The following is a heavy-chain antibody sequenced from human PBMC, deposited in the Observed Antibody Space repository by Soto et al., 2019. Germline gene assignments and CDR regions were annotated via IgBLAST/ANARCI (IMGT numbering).Heavy chain of an antibody. V-gene: IGHV3-33*01. Sequence: AGGSLRLSCAASGFTFSSYGMHWVRQAPGKGLEWVAVIWYDGSNKYYADSVKGRFTISRDNSKNTLYLQMNSLRAEDTAVYYCARDEYCSGGSCYSTPYYYYGMDVWGQGTTVTVSS. CDR1: GFTFSSYG. D-gene: IGHD2-15*01. CDR3: ARDEYCSGGSCYSTPYYYYGMDV. J-gene: IGHJ6*02. CDR2: IWYDGSNK.